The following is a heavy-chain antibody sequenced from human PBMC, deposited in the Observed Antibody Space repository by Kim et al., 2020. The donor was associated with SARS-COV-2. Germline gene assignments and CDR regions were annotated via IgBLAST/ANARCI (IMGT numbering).Heavy chain of an antibody. D-gene: IGHD3-10*01. Sequence: SETLSLTCTVSGGSISSYYWSWIRQPPGKGLEWIGYIYYSGSTNYNPSLKSRVTISVDTSKNQFSLKLSSVTAADTAVYYCARSHGSGSYYGTFDWGQGTLVTVSS. J-gene: IGHJ4*02. CDR2: IYYSGST. CDR3: ARSHGSGSYYGTFD. V-gene: IGHV4-59*01. CDR1: GGSISSYY.